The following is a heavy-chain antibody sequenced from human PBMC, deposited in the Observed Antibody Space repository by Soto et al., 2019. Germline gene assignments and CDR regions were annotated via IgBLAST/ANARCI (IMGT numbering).Heavy chain of an antibody. CDR3: ARGGTGDDPDY. Sequence: QVQLVESGGGVVQPGRSLRLSCAASGFTFSSYAMHWVRQAPGKGLEWVAVISYDGSNKYYADSVKGRFTISRDNSKNPLYLQMNSLRAEDTAVYYCARGGTGDDPDYWGQGTLVTVSS. CDR2: ISYDGSNK. V-gene: IGHV3-30-3*01. CDR1: GFTFSSYA. J-gene: IGHJ4*02. D-gene: IGHD7-27*01.